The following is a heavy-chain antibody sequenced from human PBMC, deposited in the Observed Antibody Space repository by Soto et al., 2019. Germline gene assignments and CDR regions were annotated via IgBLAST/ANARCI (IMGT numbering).Heavy chain of an antibody. V-gene: IGHV3-53*04. CDR3: ARDRQTEGMDV. Sequence: EVPLVEAGGGLVQPGGSLRLSFATSGFIVSSNYMSWVRQAPGKGLDWVSVIYSGGKTYYADSVKGRFTISRDNSKNTLYLQMNSLRAEDTAVYYCARDRQTEGMDVWGQGTTVTVSS. CDR1: GFIVSSNY. J-gene: IGHJ6*02. CDR2: IYSGGKT.